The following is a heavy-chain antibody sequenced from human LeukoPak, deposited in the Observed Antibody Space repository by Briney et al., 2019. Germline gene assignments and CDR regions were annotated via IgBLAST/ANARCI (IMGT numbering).Heavy chain of an antibody. D-gene: IGHD2-15*01. Sequence: AGGSLRLSCAASGFTFDDYAMHWVRQAPGKGLEWVSGISWNSGSIDYADSVKGRFTISRDNAKNSLYLQMNSLRAEDMALYYCAKTRGRRGSMGFEAAFDIWGQGTVVTVSS. CDR1: GFTFDDYA. V-gene: IGHV3-9*03. CDR3: AKTRGRRGSMGFEAAFDI. CDR2: ISWNSGSI. J-gene: IGHJ3*02.